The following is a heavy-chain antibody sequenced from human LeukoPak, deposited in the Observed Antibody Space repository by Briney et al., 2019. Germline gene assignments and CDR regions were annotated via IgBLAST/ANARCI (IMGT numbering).Heavy chain of an antibody. CDR3: ANSWDGSYYFDY. CDR2: IYSGGPT. D-gene: IGHD1-26*01. Sequence: PGGSLRLSCAASGFTVSSKHMTWVRQAPGKGLEWVSLIYSGGPTSYSDSVKGRFTISRDNTKNTLYLEMNSLRAEDTAVYYCANSWDGSYYFDYWGQGTLVTVSS. CDR1: GFTVSSKH. V-gene: IGHV3-53*01. J-gene: IGHJ4*02.